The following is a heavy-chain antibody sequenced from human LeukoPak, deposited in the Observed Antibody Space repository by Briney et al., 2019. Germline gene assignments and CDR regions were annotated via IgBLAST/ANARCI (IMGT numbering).Heavy chain of an antibody. V-gene: IGHV1-2*06. CDR1: GYTFTGYY. Sequence: ASVKVSCKASGYTFTGYYMHWVRQAPGQGLEWMGRINPNSGGTNYAQKFQGRVTMTRDTSISTAYMELSRLRSDDTAVYYCARGRYCSGGSWGWFDPWGQGTLVTVSS. D-gene: IGHD2-15*01. CDR2: INPNSGGT. CDR3: ARGRYCSGGSWGWFDP. J-gene: IGHJ5*02.